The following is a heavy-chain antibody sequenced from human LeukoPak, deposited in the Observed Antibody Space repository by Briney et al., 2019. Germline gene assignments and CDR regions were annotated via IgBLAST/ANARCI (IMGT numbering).Heavy chain of an antibody. Sequence: PSETLSLTCAVYGGSFSGYYWSWIRQPPGKGLEWIGEINHSGSTNYNPSLKSRVTISVDTSKNQFSLKLNSVTAADTAVYYCARFSQYYDSPTHYLDYWGQGILVTVSS. J-gene: IGHJ4*02. V-gene: IGHV4-34*01. D-gene: IGHD2/OR15-2a*01. CDR3: ARFSQYYDSPTHYLDY. CDR1: GGSFSGYY. CDR2: INHSGST.